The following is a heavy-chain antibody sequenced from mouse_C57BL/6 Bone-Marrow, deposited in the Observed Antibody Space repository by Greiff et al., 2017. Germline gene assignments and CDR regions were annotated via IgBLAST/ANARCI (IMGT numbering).Heavy chain of an antibody. CDR3: ARGFYYFDY. CDR1: GYTFTSYW. Sequence: VQLQESGAELVRPGASVKLSCKASGYTFTSYWMQWVKQRPGQGLEWIGEIDPSDSYTNYNQKFKGKATLTVDTSSSTAYMQLSSLTSEDSAVYYCARGFYYFDYWGQGTTLTVSS. V-gene: IGHV1-50*01. CDR2: IDPSDSYT. J-gene: IGHJ2*01.